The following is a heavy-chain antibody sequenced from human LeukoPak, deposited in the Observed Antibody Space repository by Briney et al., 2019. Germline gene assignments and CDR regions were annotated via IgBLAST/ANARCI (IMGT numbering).Heavy chain of an antibody. CDR2: INHSGST. CDR1: GGSFSGYY. J-gene: IGHJ6*03. Sequence: SETLSLTCAVYGGSFSGYYWSWIRQPPGKGLEWIGEINHSGSTNYNPSLKSRVTISVDTSKNQFSLKLSSVTAADTAVYYCARLHLGYCSSISCYASDYYYYMDVWGKGTTVTISS. CDR3: ARLHLGYCSSISCYASDYYYYMDV. D-gene: IGHD2-2*01. V-gene: IGHV4-34*01.